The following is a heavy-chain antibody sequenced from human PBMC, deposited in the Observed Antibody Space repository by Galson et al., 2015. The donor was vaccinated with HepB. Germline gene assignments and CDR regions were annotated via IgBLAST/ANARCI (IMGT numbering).Heavy chain of an antibody. CDR2: VSYDGSYT. J-gene: IGHJ4*02. Sequence: SLRLSCAASGFTFSSLGTTWVRQASGKGLEWVAVVSYDGSYTSHADSVKGRFTVSRDNSKNTLYLQMNSLRSEDTAVYYCARVRGLVIAAALDFWGQGTLVTVSS. D-gene: IGHD6-13*01. CDR1: GFTFSSLG. CDR3: ARVRGLVIAAALDF. V-gene: IGHV3-30*03.